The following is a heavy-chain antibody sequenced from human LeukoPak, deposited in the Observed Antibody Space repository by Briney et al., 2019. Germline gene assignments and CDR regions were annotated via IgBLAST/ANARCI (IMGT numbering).Heavy chain of an antibody. Sequence: SETLSLTCTVSGGSISSSSYSWGWIRQPPGKGLEWIGSIYYSGSTYYNPSLKSRVTISVDTSKNQFSLKLSSVTAADTAVYYCARDRSSSSWYPEYYFDYWGQGTLVTVSS. CDR2: IYYSGST. D-gene: IGHD6-13*01. V-gene: IGHV4-39*07. CDR1: GGSISSSSYS. CDR3: ARDRSSSSWYPEYYFDY. J-gene: IGHJ4*02.